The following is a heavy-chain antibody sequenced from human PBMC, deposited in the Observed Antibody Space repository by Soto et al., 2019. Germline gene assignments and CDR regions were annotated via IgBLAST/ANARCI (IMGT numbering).Heavy chain of an antibody. D-gene: IGHD3-10*01. CDR3: AKEERAYASGSYYN. J-gene: IGHJ4*02. CDR1: GFTLSSYA. CDR2: ISGSGGST. Sequence: GGSLRLSCAASGFTLSSYAMSWVRQAPGKGLEWVSAISGSGGSTHYADSVKGRFTISRDNSKNTVYLQMNSLRAEDTAVYYCAKEERAYASGSYYNWGQGTLVTVSS. V-gene: IGHV3-23*01.